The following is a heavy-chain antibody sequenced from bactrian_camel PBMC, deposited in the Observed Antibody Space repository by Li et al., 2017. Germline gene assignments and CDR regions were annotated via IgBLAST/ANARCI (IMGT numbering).Heavy chain of an antibody. Sequence: HVQLVESGVGSVQAGETLRLSCIASGFTSDDMGWFRQAPGKEYEDVSCIGHDGDHTYYSDPVKGRFTISRDNANNTLYLQMNNLKPDDTAIYYCVAARDLRSGGGYFRESWFSYWGQGTQVTVS. CDR2: IGHDGDHT. J-gene: IGHJ4*01. D-gene: IGHD7*01. CDR3: VAARDLRSGGGYFRESWFSY. CDR1: GFTSDD. V-gene: IGHV3S60*01.